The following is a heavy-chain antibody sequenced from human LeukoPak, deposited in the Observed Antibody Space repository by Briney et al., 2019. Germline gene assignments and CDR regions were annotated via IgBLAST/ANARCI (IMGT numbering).Heavy chain of an antibody. D-gene: IGHD6-19*01. J-gene: IGHJ4*02. CDR1: GGSISNSNYY. CDR2: IYYSGST. CDR3: AAVLRGGWYGIDN. Sequence: SETLSLTCTVSGGSISNSNYYWGWIRQPPGKGLEWIGNIYYSGSTYYNPSLRSRVTISVDTSKNQFSLKLSSVTAADTAVYYCAAVLRGGWYGIDNWGQGTLVIVSS. V-gene: IGHV4-39*07.